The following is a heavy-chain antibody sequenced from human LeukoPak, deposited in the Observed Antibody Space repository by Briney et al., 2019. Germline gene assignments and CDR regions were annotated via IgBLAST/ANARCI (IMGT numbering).Heavy chain of an antibody. CDR1: GFTFSSYG. V-gene: IGHV3-30*03. D-gene: IGHD3-10*01. Sequence: GRSLRLSCAASGFTFSSYGMHWVRQAPGKGLEWVAVISYDGXNKYYXXSVKGRFTISRDNSKNTLYLQMNSLRAEDTAVYYCARGGEMYDYWGQGTLVTVSS. CDR3: ARGGEMYDY. CDR2: ISYDGXNK. J-gene: IGHJ4*02.